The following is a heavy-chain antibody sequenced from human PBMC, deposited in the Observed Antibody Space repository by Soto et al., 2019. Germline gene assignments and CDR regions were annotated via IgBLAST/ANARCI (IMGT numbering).Heavy chain of an antibody. Sequence: EVQLVESGGGLVQPGGSLRLSCAASGLTVSTNPMSWVRQAPGKGLEWVSVIYTGGGTHYADSVKGRFTMSRDNSKNTVNLQMNSVSPEDTAVYYCARDGSGHWGQGTLVTVSS. CDR1: GLTVSTNP. CDR2: IYTGGGT. CDR3: ARDGSGH. J-gene: IGHJ4*02. V-gene: IGHV3-66*01.